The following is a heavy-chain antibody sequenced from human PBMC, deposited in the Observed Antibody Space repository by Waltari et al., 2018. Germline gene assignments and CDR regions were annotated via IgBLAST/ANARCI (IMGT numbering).Heavy chain of an antibody. CDR2: IYYTGST. J-gene: IGHJ4*02. D-gene: IGHD3-10*01. CDR3: ARDFYFGLGYYLDY. Sequence: QVQLQESDPGLVKPSETLSLTCTVSGGSIRSHYWSWIRQPPGKGLEWIGYIYYTGSTDYNPSLKRRGTISVDTSKNQFSLKLSSVTAADTAVYYCARDFYFGLGYYLDYWGQGTLVTVSS. CDR1: GGSIRSHY. V-gene: IGHV4-59*11.